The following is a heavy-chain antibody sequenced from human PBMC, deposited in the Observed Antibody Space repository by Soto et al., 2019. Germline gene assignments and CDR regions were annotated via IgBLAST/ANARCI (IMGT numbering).Heavy chain of an antibody. D-gene: IGHD3-3*01. Sequence: GGSLRLSCAASGFTFNNYAMSWVRQAPGKGLEWVSGVSGSGSSTYYADSVKGRFTISRDNSKNTLYLQMSSLRAEDTAVYYCAKPQSGYYIHYYYYYGMDVWGQGTTVTVSS. J-gene: IGHJ6*02. CDR2: VSGSGSST. V-gene: IGHV3-23*01. CDR3: AKPQSGYYIHYYYYYGMDV. CDR1: GFTFNNYA.